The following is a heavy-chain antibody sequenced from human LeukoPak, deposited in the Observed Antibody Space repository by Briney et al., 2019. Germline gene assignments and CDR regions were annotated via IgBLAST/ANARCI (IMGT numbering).Heavy chain of an antibody. CDR2: IYPSDSDT. J-gene: IGHJ5*02. Sequence: ESLKISCKASGYSFTSYWIGWLLQMPGKDLEWMVIIYPSDSDTSYTPSFQGQVTISADKSISTAYLQWSSLKASDTAMYYCARGVTYYYDSSGYYYNWFDPWGQGTLVTVSS. CDR3: ARGVTYYYDSSGYYYNWFDP. V-gene: IGHV5-51*01. D-gene: IGHD3-22*01. CDR1: GYSFTSYW.